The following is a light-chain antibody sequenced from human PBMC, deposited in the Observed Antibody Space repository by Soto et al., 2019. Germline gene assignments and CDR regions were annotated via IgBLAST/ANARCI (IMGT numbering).Light chain of an antibody. CDR3: QQYGSSPRT. V-gene: IGKV3-20*01. Sequence: EIVLTQSPDTLSLSPGERATLSCRASQSMRGSYLAWYQQRPGQGPRLLIFGASSRATGIPDRFSGSGSGTDFTLTISRLEPEDFAVYYCQQYGSSPRTFGQGTKVEIK. CDR1: QSMRGSY. CDR2: GAS. J-gene: IGKJ1*01.